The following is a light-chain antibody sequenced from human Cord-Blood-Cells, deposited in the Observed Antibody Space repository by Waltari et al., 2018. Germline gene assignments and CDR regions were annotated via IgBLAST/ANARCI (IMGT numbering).Light chain of an antibody. V-gene: IGLV3-1*01. J-gene: IGLJ3*02. Sequence: SYELTQPPLVSVSPGQTASIPCSGDKLGDKSACWYQQKPGLSPVLVIYQDSKRPSGIPERFSGSNSGNTATLTISGTQAMDEADYYCQAWDSSTAVFGGGTKLTVL. CDR3: QAWDSSTAV. CDR1: KLGDKS. CDR2: QDS.